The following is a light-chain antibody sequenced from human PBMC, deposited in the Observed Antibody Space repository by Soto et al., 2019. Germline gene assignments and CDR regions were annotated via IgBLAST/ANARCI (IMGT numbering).Light chain of an antibody. V-gene: IGKV1-6*01. Sequence: ALQMTQSPSSLSASVGDRVTITCRASQGILNDLAWYQQKPGKAPNLLIYAASSLQGGVPSRFSGSGSGTDFTLTISSLQPEDFATYFCLQDYNYPRTFGQGTKVEI. CDR1: QGILND. CDR2: AAS. CDR3: LQDYNYPRT. J-gene: IGKJ1*01.